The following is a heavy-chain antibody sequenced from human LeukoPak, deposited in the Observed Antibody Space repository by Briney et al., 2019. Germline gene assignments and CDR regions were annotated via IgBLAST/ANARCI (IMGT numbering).Heavy chain of an antibody. J-gene: IGHJ6*03. CDR3: TTLGFWSGYYYYYMDV. Sequence: GGSLRLSCAASGFTFSNAWMSWVRQAPGKGLEWVGRIKSKTDGRTTDYAAPVKGRFTISRDDSKNTLYLQMNSLKTEDTAVYYCTTLGFWSGYYYYYMDVWGKGTTVTVSS. CDR2: IKSKTDGRTT. CDR1: GFTFSNAW. D-gene: IGHD3-3*01. V-gene: IGHV3-15*01.